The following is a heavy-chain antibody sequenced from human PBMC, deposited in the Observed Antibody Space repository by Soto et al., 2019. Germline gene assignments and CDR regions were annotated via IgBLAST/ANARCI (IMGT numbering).Heavy chain of an antibody. D-gene: IGHD3-10*01. CDR2: INPNSGGT. CDR1: GYTFSGYY. Sequence: QVQLVQSGAEVKKPGASVKVSCEASGYTFSGYYMHWVRQAPGQGLEWMGWINPNSGGTNYAQKFQGWVTMTRDTSISTAYMELSRLRSDDTAVYYCARGCGEENYSGMDVWGQGTKVTVSS. V-gene: IGHV1-2*04. J-gene: IGHJ6*02. CDR3: ARGCGEENYSGMDV.